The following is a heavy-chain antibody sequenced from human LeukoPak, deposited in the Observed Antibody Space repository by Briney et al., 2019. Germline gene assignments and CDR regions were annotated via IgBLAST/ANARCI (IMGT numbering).Heavy chain of an antibody. J-gene: IGHJ4*02. CDR2: IYDYNGAT. CDR1: GYTFTNYG. CDR3: ASRDSGWVFDY. Sequence: ASLKLSCKASGYTFTNYGISWVRQAPGQGLEWMGCIYDYNGATKNAQMIRGRVTMRADTSKSTSYMVRRSMRSDKTAEYYCASRDSGWVFDYWGQGTLVSVSS. V-gene: IGHV1-18*01. D-gene: IGHD6-19*01.